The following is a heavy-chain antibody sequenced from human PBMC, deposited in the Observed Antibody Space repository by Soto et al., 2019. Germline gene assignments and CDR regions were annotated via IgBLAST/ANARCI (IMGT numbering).Heavy chain of an antibody. CDR3: STAPISL. CDR2: IKSKTDGRTK. Sequence: PGGSLRLSCVVSGFTFSNVWMSWVRQAPGKGLEWVGRIKSKTDGRTKNYAEPVKGRFTISRKNSNNPLYLQMTSPKTEDTAVYFCSTAPISLWGQGTLVTVSS. J-gene: IGHJ4*02. CDR1: GFTFSNVW. V-gene: IGHV3-15*01.